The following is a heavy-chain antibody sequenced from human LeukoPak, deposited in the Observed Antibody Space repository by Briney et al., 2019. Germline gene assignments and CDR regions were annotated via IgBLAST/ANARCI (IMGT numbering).Heavy chain of an antibody. V-gene: IGHV5-51*01. CDR1: GGTFSSYA. CDR2: IYPGDSDT. D-gene: IGHD4-23*01. J-gene: IGHJ4*02. CDR3: ARPGTVGYFDY. Sequence: KVSCKASGGTFSSYAISWVRQAPGQGLEGMGIIYPGDSDTRYSPSFQGQVTISADKSISTAYLKWSSLKASDTAMYYCARPGTVGYFDYWGQGTLVTVSS.